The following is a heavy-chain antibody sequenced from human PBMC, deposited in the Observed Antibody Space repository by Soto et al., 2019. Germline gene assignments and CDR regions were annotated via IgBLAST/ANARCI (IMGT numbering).Heavy chain of an antibody. V-gene: IGHV3-33*01. CDR2: IWYDGSNK. J-gene: IGHJ4*02. CDR1: GFTFSSYG. Sequence: QVQLVESGGGVVQPGRSLRLSCAASGFTFSSYGMHWVRQAPGKGLEWVAVIWYDGSNKYYADSVKGRFTISRDNSKNTLYLQMNSLRAEDTAVYYCARSCYYDSSDDPLDYWGQGTLVTVSS. CDR3: ARSCYYDSSDDPLDY. D-gene: IGHD3-22*01.